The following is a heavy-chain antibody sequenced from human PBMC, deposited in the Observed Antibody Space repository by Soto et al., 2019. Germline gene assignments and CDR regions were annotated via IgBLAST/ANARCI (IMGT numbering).Heavy chain of an antibody. J-gene: IGHJ4*01. D-gene: IGHD5-12*01. CDR2: IGASGDIT. CDR1: GFSFTNFA. CDR3: ANDVFSHRGDDPYGY. Sequence: SAWSLRLSCAASGFSFTNFAMSWVRQAPGKGLEWVAGIGASGDITWYADSVKGRLSISRDNSKNTLYLQLNSLRFEDTAVYYCANDVFSHRGDDPYGYWG. V-gene: IGHV3-23*01.